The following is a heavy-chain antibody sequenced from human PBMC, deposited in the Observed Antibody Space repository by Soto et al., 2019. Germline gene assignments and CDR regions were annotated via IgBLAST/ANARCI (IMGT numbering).Heavy chain of an antibody. CDR2: ISAYNGNT. D-gene: IGHD3-22*01. CDR3: ARDQPDYYDSRGPDFTWDY. J-gene: IGHJ4*02. V-gene: IGHV1-18*01. CDR1: GYTFTSYG. Sequence: QVQLVQSGAEVKKPGASVKVSCKASGYTFTSYGISWVRQAPGQGLEWMGWISAYNGNTNYAQKLQGRVTMTTDTSTSTAYMELRSLRSDDTAVYYCARDQPDYYDSRGPDFTWDYWGQGTLVTVSS.